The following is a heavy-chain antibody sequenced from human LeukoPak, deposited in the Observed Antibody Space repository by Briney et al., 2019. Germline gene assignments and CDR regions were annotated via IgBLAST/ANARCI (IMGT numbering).Heavy chain of an antibody. V-gene: IGHV4-39*07. CDR2: IYYSGST. CDR1: GGPISSSSYY. Sequence: SETLSLTCTVSGGPISSSSYYWGWIRQPPGKGLEWIGSIYYSGSTYYNPSLKSRVTISVDTSKNQFSLKLSSVTAADTAVYYCASRLRYFDWSGQVDYWGQGTLVTVSS. D-gene: IGHD3-9*01. CDR3: ASRLRYFDWSGQVDY. J-gene: IGHJ4*02.